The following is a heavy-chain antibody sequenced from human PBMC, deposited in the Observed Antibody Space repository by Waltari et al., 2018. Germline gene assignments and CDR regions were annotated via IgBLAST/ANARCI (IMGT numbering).Heavy chain of an antibody. CDR1: VFTFNSFW. CDR3: ARDLVAGSGSLDS. J-gene: IGHJ4*02. CDR2: IRGDGGDT. V-gene: IGHV3-74*01. D-gene: IGHD3-10*01. Sequence: EVKLVEAGGGFVQPGGSMSLSCAASVFTFNSFWIHWVRQAPGKGLVWVSRIRGDGGDTNYADDVEGRFTISRDNAKKMLYLQMHSLRPEDTAMYYCARDLVAGSGSLDSWGQGTLVTVSS.